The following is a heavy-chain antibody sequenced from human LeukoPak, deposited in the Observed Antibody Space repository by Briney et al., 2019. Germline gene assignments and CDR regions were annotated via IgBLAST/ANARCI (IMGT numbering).Heavy chain of an antibody. J-gene: IGHJ4*02. D-gene: IGHD4-23*01. Sequence: GGSLRLSCAASGFTFSSYSMNWVRQAPGKGLEWVANIKLDGSEKYYVDSVKGRFTISKDNAQNSLYLQMNSLRAEDTAVYYCARVSVVSYYFDYWGQGSLVTVSS. V-gene: IGHV3-7*01. CDR1: GFTFSSYS. CDR2: IKLDGSEK. CDR3: ARVSVVSYYFDY.